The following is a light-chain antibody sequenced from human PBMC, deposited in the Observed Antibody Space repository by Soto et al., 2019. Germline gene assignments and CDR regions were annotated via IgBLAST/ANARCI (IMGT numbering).Light chain of an antibody. Sequence: SALTQPASVSGSPGQSITISCTGTSSDVGGYNYVSWYQQHPGKAPKLMIYEVSNRPSGVSNRFSGSKSGNTASLTISGLHAEDEADYYCSSYTSSSTFVVFGGGTKVTVL. CDR1: SSDVGGYNY. CDR3: SSYTSSSTFVV. CDR2: EVS. V-gene: IGLV2-14*01. J-gene: IGLJ2*01.